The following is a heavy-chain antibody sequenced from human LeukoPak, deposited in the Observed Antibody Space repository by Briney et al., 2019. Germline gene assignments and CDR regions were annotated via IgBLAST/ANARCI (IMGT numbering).Heavy chain of an antibody. V-gene: IGHV3-64D*06. CDR1: EFTFSSYA. J-gene: IGHJ4*02. D-gene: IGHD6-13*01. Sequence: GRSLRLSCAASEFTFSSYAMHWVRQAPGKGLEYVSAISSNGGSTYYADSVKGRFTISRDNSKNTLYLQMSSLRAGDTAVYYCALYSSSSDYWGQGTLVTVSS. CDR3: ALYSSSSDY. CDR2: ISSNGGST.